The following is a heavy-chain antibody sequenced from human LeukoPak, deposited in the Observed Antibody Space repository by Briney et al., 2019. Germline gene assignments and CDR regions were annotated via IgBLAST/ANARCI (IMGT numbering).Heavy chain of an antibody. J-gene: IGHJ4*02. CDR1: GGSISSSSYY. CDR3: ARRVIVATIDY. V-gene: IGHV4-39*01. D-gene: IGHD5-12*01. CDR2: IYYGGST. Sequence: SETLSLTCTVSGGSISSSSYYWAWIRQPPGKGLEWIGSIYYGGSTYYNPSLKSRVTISADTSKNQFYLKLSSVTAADTAVYFCARRVIVATIDYWGQGTLVTVSS.